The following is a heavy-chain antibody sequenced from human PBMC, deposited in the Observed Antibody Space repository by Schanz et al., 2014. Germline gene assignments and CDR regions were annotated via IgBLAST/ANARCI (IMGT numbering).Heavy chain of an antibody. CDR2: ISYDGSNK. CDR3: ARDGTVTSSGGDY. J-gene: IGHJ4*02. V-gene: IGHV3-30*04. D-gene: IGHD4-17*01. CDR1: GFTFSSYA. Sequence: QVQLVESGGGVVQPGRSLRLSCAASGFTFSSYAMHWVRQAPGKGLEWVAVISYDGSNKYYADSVKGRFTISRDTSKNTLYLQMNSLRPEDRAVYYCARDGTVTSSGGDYWGQGTLVTVSS.